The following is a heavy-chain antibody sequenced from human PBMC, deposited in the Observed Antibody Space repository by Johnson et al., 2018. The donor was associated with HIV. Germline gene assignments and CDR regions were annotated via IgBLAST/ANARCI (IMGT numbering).Heavy chain of an antibody. CDR1: GFTVTSTY. Sequence: MLLVESGGGLIQPGGSLRLSCAASGFTVTSTYMSWVRQAPGKGLEWVANIKQDGSEKYYVDSVKGRFTISRDNAKNSLYLQMNSLRAEDTAVYYCTTAGGRDTIFGVANDAFDLWGQGTMVTVSS. J-gene: IGHJ3*01. CDR2: IKQDGSEK. CDR3: TTAGGRDTIFGVANDAFDL. D-gene: IGHD3-3*01. V-gene: IGHV3-7*01.